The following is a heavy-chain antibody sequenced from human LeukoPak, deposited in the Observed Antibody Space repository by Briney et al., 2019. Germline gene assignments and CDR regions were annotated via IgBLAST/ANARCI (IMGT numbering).Heavy chain of an antibody. D-gene: IGHD3-22*01. J-gene: IGHJ4*02. V-gene: IGHV4-59*02. CDR1: GDSVIGSY. CDR2: IYYSVDT. Sequence: SETLSLTCTVSGDSVIGSYWSWIRQAPGKGLEFIGYIYYSVDTDYNPSLKNRVTMSLDLSKKQFSLSLTSVTAADTAVYYCARRRYYDSTGYNPTYYSDHWGQGILVTVSS. CDR3: ARRRYYDSTGYNPTYYSDH.